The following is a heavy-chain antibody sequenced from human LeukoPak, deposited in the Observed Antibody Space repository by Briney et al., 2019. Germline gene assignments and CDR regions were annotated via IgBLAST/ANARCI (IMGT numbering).Heavy chain of an antibody. CDR1: GGSISSGSYY. D-gene: IGHD5-24*01. CDR3: ARVRDGYNDAYDI. V-gene: IGHV4-61*02. CDR2: IYTSGST. J-gene: IGHJ3*02. Sequence: PSETLSLTCTVSGGSISSGSYYWSWIRQPAGEGLEWIGRIYTSGSTNYNPSLKSRVTISVDTSKNQFSLKLSSVTAADTAVYYCARVRDGYNDAYDIWGQGTMVTVSS.